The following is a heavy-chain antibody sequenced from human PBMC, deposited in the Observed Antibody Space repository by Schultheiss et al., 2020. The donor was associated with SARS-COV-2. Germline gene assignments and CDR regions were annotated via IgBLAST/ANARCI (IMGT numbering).Heavy chain of an antibody. J-gene: IGHJ5*02. CDR3: AREIAAAGTNWFDP. D-gene: IGHD6-13*01. CDR1: GGSISSYY. V-gene: IGHV4-59*01. CDR2: IYYSGST. Sequence: SETLSLTCTVSGGSISSYYWSWIRQPPGKGLEWIGYIYYSGSTNYNPPLKSRVTISVDTSKNQFSLKLSSVTAADTAVYYCAREIAAAGTNWFDPWGQGTLVTVSS.